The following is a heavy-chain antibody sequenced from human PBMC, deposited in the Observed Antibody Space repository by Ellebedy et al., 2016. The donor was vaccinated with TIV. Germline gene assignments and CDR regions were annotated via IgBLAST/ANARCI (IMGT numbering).Heavy chain of an antibody. V-gene: IGHV4-38-2*02. CDR1: GYSISSGYY. CDR3: ARDSSHTYYYGSGGFDY. CDR2: IYYSGST. J-gene: IGHJ4*02. Sequence: GSLRLSCTVSGYSISSGYYWGWIRQPPGKGLEWIGEIYYSGSTYYNPSLKSRVTISVDTSKNQFSLKLSSVTAADTAVYYCARDSSHTYYYGSGGFDYWGQGTLVTVSS. D-gene: IGHD3-10*01.